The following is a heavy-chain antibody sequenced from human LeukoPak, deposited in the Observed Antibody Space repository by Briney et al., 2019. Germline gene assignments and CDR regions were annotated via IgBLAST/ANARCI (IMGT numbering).Heavy chain of an antibody. D-gene: IGHD3-10*01. V-gene: IGHV1-2*02. CDR3: ARRGVGDLDY. Sequence: ASVTVSCKASGYTFTGYYIYWVQQAPGQGLEWMGWINPNIGDTHYAQKFQGRVTMTLDTSISTAYMDLTNLRSDDTAVYYCARRGVGDLDYWGQGTLVSVSS. CDR1: GYTFTGYY. J-gene: IGHJ4*02. CDR2: INPNIGDT.